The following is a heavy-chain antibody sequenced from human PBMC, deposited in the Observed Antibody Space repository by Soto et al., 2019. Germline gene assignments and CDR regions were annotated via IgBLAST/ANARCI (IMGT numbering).Heavy chain of an antibody. Sequence: GGSLRLSCAASGFTFSIYSMNWVRQAPGKGLEWVSFISSSSSHIYYTDSVKGRFTISRDNAKNSLYLQMNSLRDEDTAVYYCARDGRRYSSSSIYFDYWGQGTLVTVSS. D-gene: IGHD6-6*01. V-gene: IGHV3-21*01. CDR2: ISSSSSHI. CDR3: ARDGRRYSSSSIYFDY. CDR1: GFTFSIYS. J-gene: IGHJ4*02.